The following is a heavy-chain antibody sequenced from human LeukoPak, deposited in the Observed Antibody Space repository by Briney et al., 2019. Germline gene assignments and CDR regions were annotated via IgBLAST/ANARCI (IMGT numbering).Heavy chain of an antibody. V-gene: IGHV4-39*01. D-gene: IGHD3-16*01. CDR3: VRGSTLRHYQY. CDR2: IYYSGSI. Sequence: SETLSLTCTVSGGSISSSGYYCGWIRQTPGKGLEWIGNIYYSGSIYCNPSLKSRVTISVDTSKNQFSLKLSSVTAADTAVYYCVRGSTLRHYQYWGQGTLVTVSS. CDR1: GGSISSSGYY. J-gene: IGHJ4*02.